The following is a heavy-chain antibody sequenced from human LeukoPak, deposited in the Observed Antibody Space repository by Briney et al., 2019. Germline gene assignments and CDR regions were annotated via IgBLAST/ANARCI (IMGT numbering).Heavy chain of an antibody. J-gene: IGHJ5*02. CDR3: ARGLGVSGDYVAH. D-gene: IGHD4-17*01. CDR2: MNPYSGNT. CDR1: GYTFTSYD. Sequence: ASVKVSCKASGYTFTSYDINWVRQATGQGLEWMGWMNPYSGNTGYAQKFQGRVTITRNTSISTAYMELSSLRSEDTAVYYCARGLGVSGDYVAHWGQGTLVTVSS. V-gene: IGHV1-8*03.